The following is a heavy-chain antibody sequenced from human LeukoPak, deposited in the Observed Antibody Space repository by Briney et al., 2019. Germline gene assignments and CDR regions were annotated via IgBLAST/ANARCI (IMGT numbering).Heavy chain of an antibody. CDR1: GGSISSYY. CDR3: ARVEGYCSSTSCYELIDY. CDR2: IYHSGST. D-gene: IGHD2-2*01. J-gene: IGHJ4*02. V-gene: IGHV4-59*01. Sequence: PSETLSLTCTVSGGSISSYYWSWIRQPPGKGLEWIGYIYHSGSTNYNPSLKSRVTISVDTSKNQFSLKLSSVTAADTAVYYCARVEGYCSSTSCYELIDYWGQGTLVTVSS.